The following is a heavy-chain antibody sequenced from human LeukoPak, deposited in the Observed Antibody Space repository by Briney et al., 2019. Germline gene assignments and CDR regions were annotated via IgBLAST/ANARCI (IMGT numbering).Heavy chain of an antibody. CDR3: ARAAAPGLPYYYYMDV. Sequence: ASVKVSCKASGYTFSSYDINWVRQATGQGLEWMGWMNPNSGNTGYAQKFQGRVTITRNTSISTAYMELSSLRSEDTAVYYCARAAAPGLPYYYYMDVWGKGTTVTVSS. CDR1: GYTFSSYD. CDR2: MNPNSGNT. D-gene: IGHD6-13*01. V-gene: IGHV1-8*01. J-gene: IGHJ6*03.